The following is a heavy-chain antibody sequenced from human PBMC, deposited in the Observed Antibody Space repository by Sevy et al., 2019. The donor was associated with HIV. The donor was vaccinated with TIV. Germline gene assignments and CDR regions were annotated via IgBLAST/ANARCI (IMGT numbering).Heavy chain of an antibody. V-gene: IGHV4-39*01. D-gene: IGHD3-9*01. J-gene: IGHJ4*02. CDR1: GDSISSSTYY. Sequence: SETLSLTCSVSGDSISSSTYYWGWIRQPPGRGLEWIGSVYFTGSTYYNPSLKSRVTISVDTSKNEFSLKVNSVTAADTAVYYCARLGGLRFFDWSSLNYFDYWGQGTLVTVSS. CDR2: VYFTGST. CDR3: ARLGGLRFFDWSSLNYFDY.